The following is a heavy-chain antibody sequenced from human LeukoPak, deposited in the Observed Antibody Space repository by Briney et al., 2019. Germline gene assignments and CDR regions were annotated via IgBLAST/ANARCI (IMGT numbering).Heavy chain of an antibody. D-gene: IGHD3-10*01. J-gene: IGHJ4*02. CDR2: IRYDGSNK. Sequence: PGGSLRLSXAASGFTFSSYGMHWVRQAPGKGLEWVAFIRYDGSNKYYADSVKGRFTISRDNSKNTLYLQMNSLRAEDTAVYYCAKGSHGSGSYYNPYYFDYWGQGTLVTVSS. CDR1: GFTFSSYG. V-gene: IGHV3-30*02. CDR3: AKGSHGSGSYYNPYYFDY.